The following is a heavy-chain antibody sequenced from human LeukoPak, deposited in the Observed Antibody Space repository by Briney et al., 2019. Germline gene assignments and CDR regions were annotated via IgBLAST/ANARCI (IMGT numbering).Heavy chain of an antibody. V-gene: IGHV3-48*01. CDR1: GFTFSSYS. Sequence: GGSLRLSCAASGFTFSSYSMNWVRQAPGKGLEWVSYISSSSSTIYYADSVKGRFTISRDNAKNSLYLQMNSLRAEDTAVYYCARDRSSGCYETDYWGQGTLVTVSS. CDR2: ISSSSSTI. D-gene: IGHD6-19*01. J-gene: IGHJ4*02. CDR3: ARDRSSGCYETDY.